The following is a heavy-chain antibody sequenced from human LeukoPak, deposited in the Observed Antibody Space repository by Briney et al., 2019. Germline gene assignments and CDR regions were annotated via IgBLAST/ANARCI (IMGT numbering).Heavy chain of an antibody. D-gene: IGHD2-2*01. V-gene: IGHV3-23*01. J-gene: IGHJ3*02. CDR1: GIAFDKNA. Sequence: GGSLRLSCAAFGIAFDKNAMSWVRQAPGKGLEWVSTISHSGGATHYADSVKGRFTISRDNSKNTVSLQMSSLRVEDTAVYYCAKDLWGGTSPTAFDIWGQGTMVTVSS. CDR2: ISHSGGAT. CDR3: AKDLWGGTSPTAFDI.